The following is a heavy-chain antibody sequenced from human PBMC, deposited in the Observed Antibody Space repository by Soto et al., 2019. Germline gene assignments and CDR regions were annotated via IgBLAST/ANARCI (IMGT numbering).Heavy chain of an antibody. J-gene: IGHJ3*02. CDR1: GGTFSSYT. Sequence: GASVKVSCKASGGTFSSYTISWVRQAPGQGLEWMGRIIPILGIANYAQKFQGRVTITADKSTSTAYMELSSLRSEDTAVYYCARGQPRGYCSGGSCPYDAFDIWGQGTRVTVAS. D-gene: IGHD2-15*01. CDR2: IIPILGIA. CDR3: ARGQPRGYCSGGSCPYDAFDI. V-gene: IGHV1-69*02.